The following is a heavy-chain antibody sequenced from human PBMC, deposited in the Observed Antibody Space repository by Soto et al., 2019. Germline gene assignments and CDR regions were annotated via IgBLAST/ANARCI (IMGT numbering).Heavy chain of an antibody. CDR2: ISYEGSKK. D-gene: IGHD3-10*01. CDR1: GFTFSSYG. V-gene: IGHV3-30*18. Sequence: QVQLVESGGGAVQPGRSLRLSCAASGFTFSSYGMHWVRQAAGKGLEWVAVISYEGSKKYYADTAKGRFTTSRDNSKNTLYLQMNSLRAEDTAVYYCAKQVRRVSYFDYWGQGTLVTVSS. J-gene: IGHJ4*02. CDR3: AKQVRRVSYFDY.